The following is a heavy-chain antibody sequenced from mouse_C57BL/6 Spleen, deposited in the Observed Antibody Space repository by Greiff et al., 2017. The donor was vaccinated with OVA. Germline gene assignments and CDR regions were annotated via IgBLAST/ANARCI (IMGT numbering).Heavy chain of an antibody. CDR3: ARVRDYDYHYYAMDY. CDR1: GYTFTSYW. CDR2: IDPSDSYT. V-gene: IGHV1-69*01. J-gene: IGHJ4*01. D-gene: IGHD2-4*01. Sequence: VQLQQPGAELVMPGASVKLSCKASGYTFTSYWMHWVKQRPGQGLEWIGEIDPSDSYTNYNQKFKGKSTLTVDKSSSTAYMQLSSLTSEDSAVYYCARVRDYDYHYYAMDYWGQGTSVTVSS.